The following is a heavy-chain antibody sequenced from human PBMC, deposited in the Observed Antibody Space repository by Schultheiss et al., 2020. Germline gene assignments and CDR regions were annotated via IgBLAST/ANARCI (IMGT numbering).Heavy chain of an antibody. CDR1: GGSISIGGYS. V-gene: IGHV4-30-2*06. CDR2: IYHSGYT. D-gene: IGHD5-12*01. J-gene: IGHJ6*04. Sequence: SETLSLTCGVSGGSISIGGYSWTWIRQSPGKGLEWIGSIYHSGYTYYNPSLKSRLTLSVDKSKNQFSLKLTSVTAADAAVYYCSRGRRGVATTEYFYYGMDVWGKGTTVTGYS. CDR3: SRGRRGVATTEYFYYGMDV.